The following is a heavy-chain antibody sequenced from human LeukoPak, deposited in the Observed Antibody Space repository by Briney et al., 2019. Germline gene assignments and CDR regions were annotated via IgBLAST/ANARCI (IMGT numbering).Heavy chain of an antibody. CDR1: GGSISSSSYY. CDR2: IYYSGST. V-gene: IGHV4-39*07. Sequence: PSETLSLTCTVSGGSISSSSYYWGWIRQPPGKGLEWIGSIYYSGSTYYNPSLKSRVTISVDTSKNQFSLKLSSVTAADTAVYYCARVHYTEGVLNYWGQGTLVTVSS. D-gene: IGHD4-11*01. J-gene: IGHJ4*02. CDR3: ARVHYTEGVLNY.